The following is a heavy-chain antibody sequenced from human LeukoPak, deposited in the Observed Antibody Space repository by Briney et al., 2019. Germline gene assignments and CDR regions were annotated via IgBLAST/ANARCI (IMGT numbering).Heavy chain of an antibody. J-gene: IGHJ4*02. Sequence: GGSLRLSCAASGFTFSSYAMHWVRQAPGKGLEYVSAISSNGGSTYYANSVKGRFTISRDNSKNTLYLQMGSLRAEDTAVYYCARFSHFYGPHWGQGTLVTVSS. D-gene: IGHD3-10*01. CDR1: GFTFSSYA. V-gene: IGHV3-64*01. CDR3: ARFSHFYGPH. CDR2: ISSNGGST.